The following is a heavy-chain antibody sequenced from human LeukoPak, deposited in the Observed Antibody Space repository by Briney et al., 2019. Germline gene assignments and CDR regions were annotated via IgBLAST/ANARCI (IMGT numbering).Heavy chain of an antibody. CDR2: ISWNSGSI. CDR3: AKGSGGYYYADAFDI. Sequence: PGGSLRLSCAASGFTFDDYAMHWVRQAPGKGLEWVSGISWNSGSIGYADSVKGRFTISRDNAKNSLYLQMNSLRAEDMALYYCAKGSGGYYYADAFDIWGQGTMVTVSS. CDR1: GFTFDDYA. J-gene: IGHJ3*02. D-gene: IGHD3-22*01. V-gene: IGHV3-9*03.